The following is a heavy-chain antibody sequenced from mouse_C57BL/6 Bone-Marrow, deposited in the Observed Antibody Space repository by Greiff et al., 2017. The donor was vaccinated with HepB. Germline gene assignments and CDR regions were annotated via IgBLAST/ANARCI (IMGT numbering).Heavy chain of an antibody. CDR2: IDPSDSYT. D-gene: IGHD1-1*01. J-gene: IGHJ4*01. Sequence: QVQLQQPGAELVMPGASVKLSCKASGYTFTSYWMHWVKQRPGQGLEWIGEIDPSDSYTNYNQKFKGKSTLTVDKSSSTAYMPLSSLTSEDSAVYYCARLTTVVARYYDMGYWDQGTSVTVTS. CDR3: ARLTTVVARYYDMGY. V-gene: IGHV1-69*01. CDR1: GYTFTSYW.